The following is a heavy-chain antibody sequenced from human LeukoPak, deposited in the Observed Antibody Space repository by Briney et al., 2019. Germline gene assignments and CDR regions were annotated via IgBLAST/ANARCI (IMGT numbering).Heavy chain of an antibody. Sequence: ASVKVSCKASGYTFTSYDIHWVRQATGQGLEWMGRMNPNRGDTGYAQKFQGRVTMTRNTSISTAYMELSSLRSEDTAVYYCARAYGGTFLFDYWGQGTLVTVSS. CDR2: MNPNRGDT. CDR3: ARAYGGTFLFDY. J-gene: IGHJ4*02. D-gene: IGHD4-23*01. V-gene: IGHV1-8*01. CDR1: GYTFTSYD.